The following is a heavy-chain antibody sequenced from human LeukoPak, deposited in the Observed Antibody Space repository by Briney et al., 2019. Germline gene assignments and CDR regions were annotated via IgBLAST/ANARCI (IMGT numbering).Heavy chain of an antibody. CDR3: ATDISTHYFGS. Sequence: GGSLRLSCAASGISFRSYGMHWVRQAPGKGLEWVTFIWYDASNKYYAESVKGRFTISRDNSRNTVFLQMNSLRAEDAAIYYCATDISTHYFGSWGQGTLVTVSS. V-gene: IGHV3-30*02. D-gene: IGHD3-9*01. J-gene: IGHJ4*02. CDR2: IWYDASNK. CDR1: GISFRSYG.